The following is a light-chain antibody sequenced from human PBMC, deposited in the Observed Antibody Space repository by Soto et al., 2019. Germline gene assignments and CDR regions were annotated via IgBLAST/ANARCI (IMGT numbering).Light chain of an antibody. CDR1: SSNIGAGYD. Sequence: QSVLTQPPSVSGAPGQRVTISCTGSSSNIGAGYDVHWYQQLPGRAPKLLIYGNTNRPSGVPDRFSGSKSGTSASLAITGLQAEDEADYYCLSFDSSLSVVFGGGTKDTVL. V-gene: IGLV1-40*01. CDR3: LSFDSSLSVV. CDR2: GNT. J-gene: IGLJ2*01.